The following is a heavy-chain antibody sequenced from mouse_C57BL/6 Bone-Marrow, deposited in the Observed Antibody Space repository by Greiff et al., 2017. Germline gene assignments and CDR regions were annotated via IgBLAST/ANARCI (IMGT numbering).Heavy chain of an antibody. D-gene: IGHD1-1*01. CDR3: EIGEIYYYSSGYDY. CDR1: GYTFTSYW. J-gene: IGHJ2*01. V-gene: IGHV1-74*01. CDR2: IHPSDSDT. Sequence: QVQLQQPGAELVKPGASVKVSCKASGYTFTSYWMHWVKQRPGQGLEWIGRIHPSDSDTNYNQKFKGKATLTVDKSSSPAYMQLSRLTSEDSAVYYDEIGEIYYYSSGYDYWGQGTTLTVSS.